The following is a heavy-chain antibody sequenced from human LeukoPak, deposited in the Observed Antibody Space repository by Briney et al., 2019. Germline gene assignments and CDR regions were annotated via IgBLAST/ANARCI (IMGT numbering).Heavy chain of an antibody. CDR1: GFTFSNAW. CDR3: ARAGEGYGMDV. Sequence: GSLRLSCAASGFTFSNAWMSWVRQPPGKGLEWIGSIYYSGSTYYNPSLKSRVTISVDTSKDQFSLKLSSVTAADTAVYYCARAGEGYGMDVWGQGTTVTVSS. CDR2: IYYSGST. J-gene: IGHJ6*02. V-gene: IGHV4-4*02. D-gene: IGHD3-10*01.